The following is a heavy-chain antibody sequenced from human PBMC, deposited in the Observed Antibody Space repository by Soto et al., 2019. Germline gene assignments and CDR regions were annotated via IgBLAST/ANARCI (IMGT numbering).Heavy chain of an antibody. CDR1: GFTFTSYG. Sequence: ASVKVSCKASGFTFTSYGISWVRQAPGQGLEYMGWISPYNVNTYYAQNLQGRVTMTTDTSTRTAYMELKSLRSDDTAVYYCTRPTPTRQSTYDYWGRGTLVTVSS. CDR2: ISPYNVNT. J-gene: IGHJ4*02. V-gene: IGHV1-18*01. CDR3: TRPTPTRQSTYDY.